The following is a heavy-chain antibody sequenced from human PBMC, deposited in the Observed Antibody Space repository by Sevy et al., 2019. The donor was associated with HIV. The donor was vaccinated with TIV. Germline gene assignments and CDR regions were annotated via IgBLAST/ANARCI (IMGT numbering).Heavy chain of an antibody. J-gene: IGHJ5*02. V-gene: IGHV3-23*01. D-gene: IGHD6-13*01. Sequence: GGSLRLSCAASGFTFSSYAMSRVRQAPGKGLEWVSAISGSGGSTYYADSVKGRFTISRDNSKNTLYLQMNSLRAEDTAVYYCAKDLRGSSSWYNWFDPWGQGTLVTVSS. CDR2: ISGSGGST. CDR1: GFTFSSYA. CDR3: AKDLRGSSSWYNWFDP.